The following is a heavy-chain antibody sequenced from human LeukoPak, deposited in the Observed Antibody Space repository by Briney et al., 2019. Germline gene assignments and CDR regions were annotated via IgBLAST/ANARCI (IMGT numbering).Heavy chain of an antibody. CDR2: INPNSGGT. CDR1: GYTFTGYY. Sequence: ASVKVSCKASGYTFTGYYMHWVRQAPGQGLEWMGRINPNSGGTNYAQKFQGRVTMTRGTSISTAYMELSRLRSDDTAVYYCARVRYCGGDCDSDKKWAFDIWGQGTMVTVSS. CDR3: ARVRYCGGDCDSDKKWAFDI. J-gene: IGHJ3*02. D-gene: IGHD2-21*02. V-gene: IGHV1-2*06.